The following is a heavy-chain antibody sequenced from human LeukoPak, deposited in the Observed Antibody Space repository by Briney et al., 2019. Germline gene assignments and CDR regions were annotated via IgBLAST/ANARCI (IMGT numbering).Heavy chain of an antibody. J-gene: IGHJ3*02. CDR3: ARDGVGGDYYDSSGYYYGGAFDI. V-gene: IGHV1-2*02. D-gene: IGHD3-22*01. CDR2: INPNSGGT. Sequence: ASVKVSCKASGYTFTGYYMHWVRQAPGQGLEWMAWINPNSGGTNYAQKFQGRVTMTRDTSISTAYMELSRLRSDDTAVYYCARDGVGGDYYDSSGYYYGGAFDIWGQGTMVTVSS. CDR1: GYTFTGYY.